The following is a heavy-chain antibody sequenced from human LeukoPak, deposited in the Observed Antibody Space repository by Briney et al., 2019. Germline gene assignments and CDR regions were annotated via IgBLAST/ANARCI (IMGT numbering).Heavy chain of an antibody. CDR1: GFTVSSNY. CDR3: ARVGPITMVRGVTLTDY. CDR2: IYSGGST. V-gene: IGHV3-53*01. D-gene: IGHD3-10*01. Sequence: GGSLRLSCAASGFTVSSNYMSWVRQAPGKGLEWVSVIYSGGSTYYADSVKGRFTISRDNSKNTLYLQMNSLRAEDTAVYYCARVGPITMVRGVTLTDYWGQGTLVTVSS. J-gene: IGHJ4*02.